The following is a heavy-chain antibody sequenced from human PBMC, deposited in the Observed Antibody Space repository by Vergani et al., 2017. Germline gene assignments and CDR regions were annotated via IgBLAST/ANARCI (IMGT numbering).Heavy chain of an antibody. Sequence: QVQLQESGPGLVKPSETLSLTCTVSGGPISSYYWSWIRQPPGKGLEWIGYIYYSGSTNYNPSLKSRVTISVDTSKNQFSLKLSSVTAADTAVYYCAGVGGLWFGELSGAFDPWGQGTLVTVSS. CDR1: GGPISSYY. D-gene: IGHD3-10*01. CDR3: AGVGGLWFGELSGAFDP. V-gene: IGHV4-59*01. CDR2: IYYSGST. J-gene: IGHJ5*02.